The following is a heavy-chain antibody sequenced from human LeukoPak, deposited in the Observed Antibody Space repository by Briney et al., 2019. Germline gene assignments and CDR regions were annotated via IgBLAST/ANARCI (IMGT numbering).Heavy chain of an antibody. CDR1: GFTVSNNY. Sequence: GGSLRLSCAASGFTVSNNYMSWVRQAPGKGLEWVSAISGSGGSTYYADSVKGRFTISRDNSKNTLYLQMNSLRAEDTAVYYCAKDGTSSGWYLRYYFDYWGQGTLVTVSS. CDR3: AKDGTSSGWYLRYYFDY. J-gene: IGHJ4*02. V-gene: IGHV3-23*01. D-gene: IGHD6-19*01. CDR2: ISGSGGST.